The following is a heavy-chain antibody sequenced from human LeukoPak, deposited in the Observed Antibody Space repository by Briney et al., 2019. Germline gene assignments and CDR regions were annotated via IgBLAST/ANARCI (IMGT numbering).Heavy chain of an antibody. CDR2: ISWNSGSI. CDR1: GFTFDDYA. CDR3: AKGAPYSSGWYGDY. D-gene: IGHD6-19*01. V-gene: IGHV3-9*01. J-gene: IGHJ4*02. Sequence: GGSLRLSCVASGFTFDDYAMHWVRQAPGKGLEWVSGISWNSGSIGYADSVKGRFTISRDNSKNTLYLQMNSLRAEDTAVYYCAKGAPYSSGWYGDYWGQGTLVTVSS.